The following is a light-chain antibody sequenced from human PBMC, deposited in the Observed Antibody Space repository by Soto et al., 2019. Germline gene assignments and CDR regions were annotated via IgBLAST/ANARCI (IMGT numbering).Light chain of an antibody. CDR1: QSVSSSY. V-gene: IGKV3-20*01. Sequence: IVLMQSPGTLSLSTGERATLSCRASQSVSSSYLVWYQQRPGQPPRLLIYGTSTRAAGISDRFCGSGSGTDFTLTIYRLEPGDSAVYYCQQYGTSALTFGGGTKV. CDR3: QQYGTSALT. CDR2: GTS. J-gene: IGKJ4*01.